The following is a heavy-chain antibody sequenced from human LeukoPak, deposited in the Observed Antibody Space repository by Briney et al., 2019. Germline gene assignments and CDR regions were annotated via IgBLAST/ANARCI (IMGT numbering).Heavy chain of an antibody. Sequence: SETLSLTCAVYIDSFTNYYWNWIRQTPGKGLEWIGEVNDSGGTNINPSLRSRVILSVDTSKNQFSLKLNSVTAADTAVYYCARDYYYGSGTTAFDIWGQGTMVTVSS. V-gene: IGHV4-34*01. D-gene: IGHD3-10*01. CDR2: VNDSGGT. J-gene: IGHJ3*02. CDR1: IDSFTNYY. CDR3: ARDYYYGSGTTAFDI.